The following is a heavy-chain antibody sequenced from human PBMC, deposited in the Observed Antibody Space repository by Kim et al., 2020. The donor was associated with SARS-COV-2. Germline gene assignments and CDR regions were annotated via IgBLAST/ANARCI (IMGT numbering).Heavy chain of an antibody. J-gene: IGHJ2*01. CDR2: IGTAGDT. D-gene: IGHD3-10*01. CDR3: ARVGWGGSGSYYNFDTYWYFDL. V-gene: IGHV3-13*01. CDR1: GFTFSSYD. Sequence: GGSLRLSCAASGFTFSSYDMHWVRQATGKGLEWVSAIGTAGDTYYPGSVKGRFTISRENAKNSLYLQMNSLRAGDTAVYYCARVGWGGSGSYYNFDTYWYFDLWGRGTLVTVSS.